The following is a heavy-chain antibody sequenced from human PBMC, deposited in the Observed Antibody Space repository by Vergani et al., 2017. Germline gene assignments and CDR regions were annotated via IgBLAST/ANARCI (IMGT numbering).Heavy chain of an antibody. J-gene: IGHJ5*02. CDR3: ARSQPLRFLES. CDR1: GFTFSSYG. D-gene: IGHD3-3*01. CDR2: IWYDGSNK. V-gene: IGHV3-33*08. Sequence: QAQLVESGGGVVQPGRSLRLSCAASGFTFSSYGMHWVRQAPGKGLEWVAVIWYDGSNKYYADSVKGRFTISRDNSKNTLYLQMNSLRAEDTAVYYCARSQPLRFLESWGQGTLVTVSS.